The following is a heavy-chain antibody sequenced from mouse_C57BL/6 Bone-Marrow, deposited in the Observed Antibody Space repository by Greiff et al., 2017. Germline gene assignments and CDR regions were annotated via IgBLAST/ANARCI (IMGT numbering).Heavy chain of an antibody. J-gene: IGHJ1*03. CDR2: IDPSDSYT. CDR3: ASSYYDYDEYFDV. V-gene: IGHV1-69*01. D-gene: IGHD2-4*01. Sequence: QVQLQQPGAELVMPGASVKLSCKASGYTFTSHWMHWVKQRPGQGLAWIGEIDPSDSYTNYNQKFKGKSTLTVDKSSSTAYMQLSSLTSEDSAVYYCASSYYDYDEYFDVWGTGTTVTVSS. CDR1: GYTFTSHW.